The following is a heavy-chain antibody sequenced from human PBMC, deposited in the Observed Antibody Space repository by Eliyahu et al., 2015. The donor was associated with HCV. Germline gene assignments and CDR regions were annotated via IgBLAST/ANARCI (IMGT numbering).Heavy chain of an antibody. D-gene: IGHD3-22*01. Sequence: EVQLLESGGGLVQPGGSLRLSCAASGFTFSSYAXSWVRQAPGKGLEWVSTISYSGGSAYYADTVKGRFTISRDNSKNTLYVQMNSLRVEDTAVYYCAKHIDSSGFSGFDYWGQGTLVTVSS. J-gene: IGHJ4*02. CDR1: GFTFSSYA. CDR3: AKHIDSSGFSGFDY. V-gene: IGHV3-23*01. CDR2: ISYSGGSA.